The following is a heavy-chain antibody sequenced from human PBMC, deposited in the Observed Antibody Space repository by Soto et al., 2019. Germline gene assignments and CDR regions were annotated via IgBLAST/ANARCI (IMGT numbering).Heavy chain of an antibody. D-gene: IGHD6-13*01. V-gene: IGHV5-51*01. J-gene: IGHJ1*01. CDR2: IYPGDSDT. Sequence: LKISCQGSGYSFTRNWIAWVRQMPGKGLEWMGIIYPGDSDTRYSPSFQGQVTISADKSINTAYLQWSSLKVSDTAMYYCARHSGTAESDSHWGQGTLVTVSS. CDR3: ARHSGTAESDSH. CDR1: GYSFTRNW.